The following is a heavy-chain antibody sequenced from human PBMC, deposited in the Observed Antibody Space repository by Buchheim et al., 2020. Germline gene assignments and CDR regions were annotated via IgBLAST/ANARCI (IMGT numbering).Heavy chain of an antibody. CDR3: ARASGIHRRNKNYYYYGMDV. CDR1: GFTFSSYA. D-gene: IGHD1/OR15-1a*01. CDR2: ISYDGSNK. J-gene: IGHJ6*02. V-gene: IGHV3-30-3*01. Sequence: QVQLVESGGGVVQPGRSLRLSCAASGFTFSSYAMHWVRQAPGKGLEWVAVISYDGSNKYYADSVKGRFTISRDNSKNTLYLQMNSLRAEDTAVYYCARASGIHRRNKNYYYYGMDVWGQGTT.